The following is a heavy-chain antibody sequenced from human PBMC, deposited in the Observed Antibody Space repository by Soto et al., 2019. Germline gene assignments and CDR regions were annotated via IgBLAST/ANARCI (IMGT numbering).Heavy chain of an antibody. Sequence: QVQLQESGPGLVKPSQTLSLTCTVSGGSISSGGYYWSWIRQHPGKGLEWIGYIYYSGSTYYNPSLKSRVTXPXXXSXHQFSLKLSSVTAADTAVYYCARELRFGEDYYGMDVWGQGTTVTVSS. CDR2: IYYSGST. J-gene: IGHJ6*02. CDR1: GGSISSGGYY. V-gene: IGHV4-31*03. D-gene: IGHD3-10*01. CDR3: ARELRFGEDYYGMDV.